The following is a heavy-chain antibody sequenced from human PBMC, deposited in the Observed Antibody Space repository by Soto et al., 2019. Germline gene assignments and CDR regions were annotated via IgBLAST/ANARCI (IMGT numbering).Heavy chain of an antibody. J-gene: IGHJ6*02. Sequence: EVQLVQSGGGLVKPGGSLRLSCAASGFTFSSYNMNWVRQAPGKGLEWVSSISGSSSYIYYADSMKARFTISRDNAKNSLYLQMNSLRAEDTAVYYCAREHSSARYGMDVWGQGTTVTVSS. CDR1: GFTFSSYN. V-gene: IGHV3-21*02. CDR2: ISGSSSYI. CDR3: AREHSSARYGMDV. D-gene: IGHD6-19*01.